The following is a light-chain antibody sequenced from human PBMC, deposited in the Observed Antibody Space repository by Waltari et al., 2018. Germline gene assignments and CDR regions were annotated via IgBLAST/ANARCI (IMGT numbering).Light chain of an antibody. J-gene: IGKJ5*01. CDR2: PAS. Sequence: DIQMTQSPSSVSASVGDRVTITCRASQDISSWLAWYQQKPGKAPKLLLYPASSLQSGVPSRFSGSGSETDFTLTISSLRPEDFATYYCRQASSFPVTFGQGTRLEIK. CDR1: QDISSW. CDR3: RQASSFPVT. V-gene: IGKV1-12*01.